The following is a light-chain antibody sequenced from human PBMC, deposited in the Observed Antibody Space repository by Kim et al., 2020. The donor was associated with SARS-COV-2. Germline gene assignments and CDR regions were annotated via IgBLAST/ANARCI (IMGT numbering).Light chain of an antibody. CDR2: DVN. Sequence: GKSITISCTGPSSYVGTYNYVSWYQQYPGKAPKLMIYDVNKRPSGVSNRFSGSKSGNTASLTISGLQAEDEADYYCSSYATSRSYVFGTGTKVTVL. CDR1: SSYVGTYNY. CDR3: SSYATSRSYV. V-gene: IGLV2-14*03. J-gene: IGLJ1*01.